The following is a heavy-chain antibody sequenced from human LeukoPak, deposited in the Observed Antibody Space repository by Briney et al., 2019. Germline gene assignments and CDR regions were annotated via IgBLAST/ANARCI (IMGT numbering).Heavy chain of an antibody. CDR2: IKQDGSEK. Sequence: GGSLRLSCAASGFTFSSHWMSWVRQTPGKGRERVATIKQDGSEKYYVGSVNGRFTISRDNAKNSLYLQMNSLRAEDTGTYYCARDFGRPTTFDYWGQGTLVTVSS. J-gene: IGHJ4*02. CDR1: GFTFSSHW. D-gene: IGHD3-3*01. V-gene: IGHV3-7*03. CDR3: ARDFGRPTTFDY.